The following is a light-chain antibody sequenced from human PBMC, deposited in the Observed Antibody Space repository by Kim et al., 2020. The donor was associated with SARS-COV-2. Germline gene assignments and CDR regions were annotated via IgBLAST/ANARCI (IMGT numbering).Light chain of an antibody. V-gene: IGLV2-8*01. Sequence: QSVNISCPGTSSDVGGYNYVSWYQQHPGKAPKLMIYEVSKRPSGVPDRFSGSKSGNTASLTVSGLQAEDEADYYCSSYAGSNNYVFGTGTKVTVL. CDR1: SSDVGGYNY. CDR2: EVS. CDR3: SSYAGSNNYV. J-gene: IGLJ1*01.